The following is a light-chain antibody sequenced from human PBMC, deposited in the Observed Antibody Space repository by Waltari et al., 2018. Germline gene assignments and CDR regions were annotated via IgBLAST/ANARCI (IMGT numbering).Light chain of an antibody. V-gene: IGKV1-39*01. CDR2: VAS. CDR3: QHINSIPLT. J-gene: IGKJ4*01. Sequence: DIQMTQSPSSLSASVGDRVTITCRASHAISSCLDWYQQTPGKAPRLLIYVASKLQIGVPSRFTGSGSGTDFTLTISSLRPEDFATYYCQHINSIPLTFGEGTKVEIK. CDR1: HAISSC.